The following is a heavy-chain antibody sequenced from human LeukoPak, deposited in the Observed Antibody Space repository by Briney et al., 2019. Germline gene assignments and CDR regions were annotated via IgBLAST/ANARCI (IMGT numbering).Heavy chain of an antibody. CDR2: ISSSGSTI. V-gene: IGHV3-48*03. CDR3: ARSGYCTSSSCLNGRGAFDI. J-gene: IGHJ3*02. Sequence: GGSLRLSCAASGFTFSSYEMNWVRQAPGKGLEWVSYISSSGSTIYYADSVKGRFTISRDNAKNSLYLQMTSLRAEDTAVYYCARSGYCTSSSCLNGRGAFDIWGQGTMVTVSS. D-gene: IGHD2-2*01. CDR1: GFTFSSYE.